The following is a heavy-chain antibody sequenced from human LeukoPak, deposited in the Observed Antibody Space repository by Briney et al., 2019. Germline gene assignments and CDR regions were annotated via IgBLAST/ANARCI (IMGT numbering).Heavy chain of an antibody. CDR3: AKDLGRYRNNYFDY. Sequence: GGSLRLSCAASGFTFSNYAMHWVRQAPGKGLEYVSAISSNGGSTYYANSVKGRFTISRDNSKNTLYLQMGSLRAEDTAVYYCAKDLGRYRNNYFDYWGQGTLVTVSS. D-gene: IGHD1-26*01. V-gene: IGHV3-64*01. CDR1: GFTFSNYA. J-gene: IGHJ4*02. CDR2: ISSNGGST.